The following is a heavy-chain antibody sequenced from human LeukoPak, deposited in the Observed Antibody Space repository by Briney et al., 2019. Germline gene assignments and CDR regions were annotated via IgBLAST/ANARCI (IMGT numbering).Heavy chain of an antibody. D-gene: IGHD3-10*01. CDR2: ISYDGSNK. CDR3: AREVGEPPYSGAFDI. V-gene: IGHV3-30*04. CDR1: GFTFSSYA. Sequence: PGGSLRLSCAASGFTFSSYAMHWVRQAPGKGLEWVAAISYDGSNKYYADSVKGRFTISRDNSKNTLYLQMNSMRAEDTAVYYCAREVGEPPYSGAFDIWGQGTMVTVSS. J-gene: IGHJ3*02.